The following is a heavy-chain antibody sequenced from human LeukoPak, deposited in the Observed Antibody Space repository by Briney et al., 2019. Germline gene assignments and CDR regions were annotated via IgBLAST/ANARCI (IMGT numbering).Heavy chain of an antibody. V-gene: IGHV3-21*01. CDR2: ISPSSSHT. J-gene: IGHJ4*02. Sequence: GRSLRLSCAASGFTFSSYAMHWVRQAPGKGLEWVSSISPSSSHTYYADSVKGRFTISRDNAKNSLYLQMNSLRAEDTAVYYCAAYSGLDSWGQGTLVTVSS. CDR1: GFTFSSYA. CDR3: AAYSGLDS. D-gene: IGHD2-15*01.